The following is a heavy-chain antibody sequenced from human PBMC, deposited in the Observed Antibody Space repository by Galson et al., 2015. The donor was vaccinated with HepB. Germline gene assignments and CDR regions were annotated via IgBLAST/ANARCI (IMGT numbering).Heavy chain of an antibody. D-gene: IGHD4-23*01. CDR1: GFTFSDYS. J-gene: IGHJ1*01. Sequence: SLRLSCAASGFTFSDYSMNWIRQAPGKGLEWVPYITSSGIYTNYADSVKGRFTISRDTAKNSLYLQMNRLRADDTAVYYCARGVVGKPFLHWGQGTLVTVSS. V-gene: IGHV3-11*06. CDR2: ITSSGIYT. CDR3: ARGVVGKPFLH.